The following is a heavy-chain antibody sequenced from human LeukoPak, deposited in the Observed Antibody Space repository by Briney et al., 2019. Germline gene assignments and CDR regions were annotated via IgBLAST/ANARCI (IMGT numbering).Heavy chain of an antibody. CDR3: AELGITMIGGV. V-gene: IGHV3-48*03. Sequence: GGSLRLSCAASGFTFSSYEMNWVRQAPGKGLEWGSYISSSGSTIYYADSVNGRFTISRDNAKNSLYLQMNSLRAEDTAVYYCAELGITMIGGVWGKGTTVTISS. J-gene: IGHJ6*04. CDR1: GFTFSSYE. CDR2: ISSSGSTI. D-gene: IGHD3-10*02.